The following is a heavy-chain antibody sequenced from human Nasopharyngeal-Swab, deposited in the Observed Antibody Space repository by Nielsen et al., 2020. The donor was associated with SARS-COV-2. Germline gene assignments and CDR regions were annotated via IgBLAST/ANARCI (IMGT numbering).Heavy chain of an antibody. V-gene: IGHV4-34*01. J-gene: IGHJ4*02. Sequence: GSLRLSCAVYGGSFSGYYWGWIRQPPGKGLEWIGEINHSGSTNYNPSLKSRVTISVDTSKNQFSLKLSSVTAADTAVYYCARGHNCSGGSCYSSGYYFDYWGQGTLVTVSS. CDR3: ARGHNCSGGSCYSSGYYFDY. CDR1: GGSFSGYY. CDR2: INHSGST. D-gene: IGHD2-15*01.